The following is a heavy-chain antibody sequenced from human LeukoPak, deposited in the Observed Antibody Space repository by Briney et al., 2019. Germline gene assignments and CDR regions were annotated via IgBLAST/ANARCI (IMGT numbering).Heavy chain of an antibody. Sequence: QPGGSLGLSCAASGFTFSSYAMSWVRQAPGKGLEWVSVISGSGGTTHYADSVKGRFTISRDNSKNTLYLQMNSLRGEDTAVYYCAKDGQVNQPDRLFTDWGQGTLVIVSS. CDR3: AKDGQVNQPDRLFTD. D-gene: IGHD1-14*01. CDR1: GFTFSSYA. J-gene: IGHJ4*02. CDR2: ISGSGGTT. V-gene: IGHV3-23*01.